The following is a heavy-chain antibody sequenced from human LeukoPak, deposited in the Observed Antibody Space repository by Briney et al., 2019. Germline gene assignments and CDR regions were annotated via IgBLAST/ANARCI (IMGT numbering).Heavy chain of an antibody. CDR2: IYYSGST. CDR1: GGSISSYY. J-gene: IGHJ3*02. CDR3: AREVLRYFVLGDAFDI. Sequence: PSETLSLTCTVSGGSISSYYWSWIRQPPGKGLEWIGYIYYSGSTNYNPSLKSRVTISVDTSKNQFSLKLSSVTAADTAVYYCAREVLRYFVLGDAFDIWGQGTMVTVSS. D-gene: IGHD3-9*01. V-gene: IGHV4-59*08.